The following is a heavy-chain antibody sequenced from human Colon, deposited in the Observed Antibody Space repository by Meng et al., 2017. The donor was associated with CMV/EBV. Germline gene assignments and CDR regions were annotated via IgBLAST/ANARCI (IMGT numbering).Heavy chain of an antibody. D-gene: IGHD2-15*01. CDR3: ARPLRYCSGGSCAAYGY. Sequence: ASAKVSCKASGYIFTDYYIHWVRQAPGQGLEWMGWIYPSTGGINYAQNFQGRVTMTRDTYISTAYMQLSRLRSDDTAVYYCARPLRYCSGGSCAAYGYWGQGTLVTVSS. CDR2: IYPSTGGI. CDR1: GYIFTDYY. J-gene: IGHJ4*02. V-gene: IGHV1-2*02.